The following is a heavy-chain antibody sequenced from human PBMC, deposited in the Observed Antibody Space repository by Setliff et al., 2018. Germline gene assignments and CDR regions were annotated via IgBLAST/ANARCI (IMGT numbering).Heavy chain of an antibody. D-gene: IGHD2-15*01. CDR1: GYTFTSYD. J-gene: IGHJ6*02. Sequence: ASVKVSCKASGYTFTSYDINWVRQATGQGLEWMGWMNPNSGNTGYAQKFQGRVTMTRNTSISTAYMELSSLRSEDTAVYYCARASGGVVAATGYYYYGMDVWGQGTTVTVSS. CDR3: ARASGGVVAATGYYYYGMDV. CDR2: MNPNSGNT. V-gene: IGHV1-8*02.